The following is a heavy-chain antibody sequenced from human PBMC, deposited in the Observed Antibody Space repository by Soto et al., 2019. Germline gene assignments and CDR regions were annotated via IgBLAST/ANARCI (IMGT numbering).Heavy chain of an antibody. V-gene: IGHV1-3*01. CDR1: GYTFTSYA. Sequence: ASVKVSCKASGYTFTSYAMHWVRQAPGQRLEWMGWINAGNGNTKYSQKFQGRVTITRDTSASTAYMELSSLRSEDTAVYYCARVWGGYDSSDYWFDPWGQGTLVTVSS. D-gene: IGHD5-12*01. CDR3: ARVWGGYDSSDYWFDP. CDR2: INAGNGNT. J-gene: IGHJ5*02.